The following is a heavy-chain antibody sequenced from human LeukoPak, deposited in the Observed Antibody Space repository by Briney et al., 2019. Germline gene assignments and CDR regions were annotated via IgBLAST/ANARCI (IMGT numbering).Heavy chain of an antibody. V-gene: IGHV4-59*01. D-gene: IGHD6-19*01. CDR2: IYYSGST. Sequence: SETLSLTCTVSGGSISSYYWSWIRQPPGKGLEWIGYIYYSGSTNYNPSLKSRVTISVDTSKNQFSLKLSSVTAADTAVYYCARGMWLAYYFDYWGQGTLVTVSS. CDR3: ARGMWLAYYFDY. CDR1: GGSISSYY. J-gene: IGHJ4*02.